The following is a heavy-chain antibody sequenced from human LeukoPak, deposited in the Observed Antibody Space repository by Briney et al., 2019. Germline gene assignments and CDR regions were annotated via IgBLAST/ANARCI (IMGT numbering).Heavy chain of an antibody. D-gene: IGHD6-13*01. Sequence: PSEALSLTCTVSGGSITSSSHYWGWIRQPPGKGLEWIGSIYYSGDTYYNPSLKSRVTISVDKSKNQFSLKLRSVTAADTAVYYCARDAGGSIAAALSAFDIWGQGTMVTVSS. CDR1: GGSITSSSHY. CDR2: IYYSGDT. J-gene: IGHJ3*02. V-gene: IGHV4-39*07. CDR3: ARDAGGSIAAALSAFDI.